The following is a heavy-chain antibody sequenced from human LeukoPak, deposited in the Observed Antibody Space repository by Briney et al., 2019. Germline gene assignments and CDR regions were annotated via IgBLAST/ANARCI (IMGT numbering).Heavy chain of an antibody. V-gene: IGHV4-59*01. CDR1: GGSISSYY. Sequence: SSETLSLTCTVSGGSISSYYWSWVRQPPGKGLEWIGYIYYSGSTNYNPSLKSRVTISVDTSKNQFSLKLSSVTAADTAVYYCARVTGTSAILYWGQGTLVTVSS. J-gene: IGHJ4*02. CDR3: ARVTGTSAILY. D-gene: IGHD2-2*01. CDR2: IYYSGST.